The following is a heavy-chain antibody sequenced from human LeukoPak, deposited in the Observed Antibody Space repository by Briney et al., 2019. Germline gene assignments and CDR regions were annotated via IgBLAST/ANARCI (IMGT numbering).Heavy chain of an antibody. V-gene: IGHV4-34*01. Sequence: SQTLSLTCAVYGGSFSGYYGSWIRHPPAKGLEWIGEINNSGSTNYNPSRKSRVTISVDTSKNQFSLKLSSVTAADTAVYYCARGPTPITMIVVVRRKYYFDYWGQGTLVTVSS. CDR3: ARGPTPITMIVVVRRKYYFDY. D-gene: IGHD3-22*01. CDR2: INNSGST. J-gene: IGHJ4*02. CDR1: GGSFSGYY.